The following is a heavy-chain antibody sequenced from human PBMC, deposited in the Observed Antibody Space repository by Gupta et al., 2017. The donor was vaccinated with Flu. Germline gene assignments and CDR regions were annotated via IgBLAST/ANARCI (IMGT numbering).Heavy chain of an antibody. Sequence: WVCQAPGKGMEWVALIAYDGSIKYYADARKGRFTISRDKSKNTLSLKLSSLRTEDTAVYFCAREKELWGIRTVYYYDYMDAWGKGTTVTVSS. CDR2: IAYDGSIK. V-gene: IGHV3-30-3*01. J-gene: IGHJ6*03. D-gene: IGHD2-21*01. CDR3: AREKELWGIRTVYYYDYMDA.